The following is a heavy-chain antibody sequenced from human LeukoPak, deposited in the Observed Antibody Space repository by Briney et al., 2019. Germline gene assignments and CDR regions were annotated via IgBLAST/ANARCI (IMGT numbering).Heavy chain of an antibody. V-gene: IGHV4-34*01. CDR2: INHSGST. D-gene: IGHD1-26*01. CDR3: ARGGGSYLSPLYYFDY. CDR1: GGSFSGYY. J-gene: IGHJ4*02. Sequence: SETLSLTCADYGGSFSGYYWSWIRQPPGKGLEWIGEINHSGSTNYNPSLKSRVTISVDTSKNQFSLKLSSVTAADTAVYYCARGGGSYLSPLYYFDYWGQGTLVTVSS.